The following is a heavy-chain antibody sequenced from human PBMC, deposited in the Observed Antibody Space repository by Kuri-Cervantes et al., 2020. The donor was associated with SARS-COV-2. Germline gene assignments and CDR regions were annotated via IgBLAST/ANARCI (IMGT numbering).Heavy chain of an antibody. D-gene: IGHD2-2*01. CDR1: GFTFSSYS. CDR3: ARGYCSSTSCPPDYYYGMDV. CDR2: ISSSSSTI. V-gene: IGHV3-48*02. J-gene: IGHJ6*02. Sequence: GESLKISCAASGFTFSSYSMNWVRQAPGKGLEWVSYISSSSSTIYYADSVKGRCTISRDNAKNSLYLQMNSLRDEDTAVYYCARGYCSSTSCPPDYYYGMDVWGQGTTVTVSS.